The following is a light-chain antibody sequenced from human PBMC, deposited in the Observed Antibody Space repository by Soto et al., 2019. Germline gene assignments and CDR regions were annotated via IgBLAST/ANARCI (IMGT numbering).Light chain of an antibody. J-gene: IGKJ2*01. CDR2: DAS. Sequence: EIVLTQSPATLSLSPGERATLSCRASKSVSRYLDWYQQKPGQAPRLLIYDASNRATGIPARFSGSGSGTDFTLTINSLEPEDFAVYYCRQCSNWPRTFGQGTKLEIK. CDR1: KSVSRY. V-gene: IGKV3-11*01. CDR3: RQCSNWPRT.